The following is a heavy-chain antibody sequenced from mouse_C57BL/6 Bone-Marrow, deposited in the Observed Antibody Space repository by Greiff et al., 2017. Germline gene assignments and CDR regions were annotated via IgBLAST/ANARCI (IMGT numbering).Heavy chain of an antibody. CDR2: IDPENGDT. V-gene: IGHV14-4*01. CDR3: TTTVVPRDYFDY. D-gene: IGHD1-1*01. J-gene: IGHJ2*01. Sequence: LVESGAELVRPGASVKLSCTASGFNIKDDYMHWVKQRPEQGLEWIGWIDPENGDTEYASKFQGKATITADTSSNTAYLQLSSLTSEDTAVYYCTTTVVPRDYFDYWGQGTTLTVSS. CDR1: GFNIKDDY.